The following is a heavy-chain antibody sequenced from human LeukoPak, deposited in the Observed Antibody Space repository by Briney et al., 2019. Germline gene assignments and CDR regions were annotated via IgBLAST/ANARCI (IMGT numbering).Heavy chain of an antibody. D-gene: IGHD6-19*01. CDR1: GFTFSSYA. J-gene: IGHJ4*02. CDR3: AKAPAGYSSGWFTYYFDY. V-gene: IGHV3-23*01. CDR2: ISGSGGST. Sequence: GGSLRLSCAASGFTFSSYAMSWVRQAPGKGLEWVSAISGSGGSTYYADSVKGRFTISRDNSKNTLYLQMNSLRAEDTAVYYCAKAPAGYSSGWFTYYFDYWGQGTLVTVSS.